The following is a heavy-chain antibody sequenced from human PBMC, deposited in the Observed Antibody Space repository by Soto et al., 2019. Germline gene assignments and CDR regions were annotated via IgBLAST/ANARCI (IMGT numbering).Heavy chain of an antibody. Sequence: LSETLSLTCTVSGGSMSRYYWTWIRQPPGKGLEWIGNIHYTGSTNYNPPLKSRVTILLGTSTSQFSLKVSSVTAADTAVYYCARDLTISSTDGPLDPWGHGTLVTVSS. CDR3: ARDLTISSTDGPLDP. J-gene: IGHJ5*02. CDR2: IHYTGST. CDR1: GGSMSRYY. D-gene: IGHD1-1*01. V-gene: IGHV4-59*01.